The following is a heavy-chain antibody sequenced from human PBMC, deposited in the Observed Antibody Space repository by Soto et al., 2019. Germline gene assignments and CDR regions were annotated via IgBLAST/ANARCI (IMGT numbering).Heavy chain of an antibody. D-gene: IGHD3-9*01. CDR1: GFTFSGYS. CDR2: ISSSSSTI. CDR3: ARDLGVLRYFDWLPGPAFDI. Sequence: GGSLRLSCAASGFTFSGYSMNWVRQAPGKGLEWVSYISSSSSTIYYADSVKGRFTISRDNAKNSLYLQMNSLRAEDTAVYYCARDLGVLRYFDWLPGPAFDIWGQGTMVTVSS. V-gene: IGHV3-48*01. J-gene: IGHJ3*02.